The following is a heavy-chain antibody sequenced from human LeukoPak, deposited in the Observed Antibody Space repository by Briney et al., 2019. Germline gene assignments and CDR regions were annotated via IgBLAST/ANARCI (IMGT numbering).Heavy chain of an antibody. Sequence: GGSLRLSCAASGFTFSSYSMNWVRQAPGKGLEWVATVSGSGDRMYHADSVKGRFTISRDNSKNTIYLQMNSLRAEDTALYYCAKAAAAPGFDFWGQGTLVTVSS. D-gene: IGHD6-13*01. CDR3: AKAAAAPGFDF. J-gene: IGHJ4*02. CDR2: VSGSGDRM. V-gene: IGHV3-23*01. CDR1: GFTFSSYS.